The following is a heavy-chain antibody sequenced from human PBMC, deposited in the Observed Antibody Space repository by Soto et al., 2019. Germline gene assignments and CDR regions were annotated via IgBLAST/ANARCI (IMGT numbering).Heavy chain of an antibody. CDR1: GYTFTSYG. D-gene: IGHD3-3*01. Sequence: ASVKVSCKASGYTFTSYGISWVRQAPGQGLEWMGWINAYNGNTSYAQKLQGRVTMTRNTSISTAYMELSSLRSEDTAVYYCARGGYDFWSGYPSNYYYYYMDVWGKGTTVTVSS. J-gene: IGHJ6*03. CDR2: INAYNGNT. CDR3: ARGGYDFWSGYPSNYYYYYMDV. V-gene: IGHV1-18*01.